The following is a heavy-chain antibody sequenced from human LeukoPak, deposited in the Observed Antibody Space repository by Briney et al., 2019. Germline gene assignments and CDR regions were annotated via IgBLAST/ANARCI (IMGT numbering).Heavy chain of an antibody. J-gene: IGHJ3*02. CDR3: ARTGHTYVYWGEMFDI. V-gene: IGHV3-74*01. CDR1: GFSFSSYW. D-gene: IGHD5-18*01. CDR2: IKSDGSTT. Sequence: GGSLRLSCAASGFSFSSYWMHWVRQAPGKGLVWVSRIKSDGSTTNYADSVKGRFTISRDNAKNTMFLQMNSLRDEDTAVYYCARTGHTYVYWGEMFDIWGEGTMVTVSS.